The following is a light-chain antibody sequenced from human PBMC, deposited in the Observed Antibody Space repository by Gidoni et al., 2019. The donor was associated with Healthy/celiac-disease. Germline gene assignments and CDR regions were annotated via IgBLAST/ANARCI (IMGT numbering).Light chain of an antibody. Sequence: DIQMTQSPSSLPASVGDRVTITCRASQSISSYLNWYQQKPGKAPKLLIYAASSLQSGVPSRFSGSGSGTDFTLTISSLQPEDFATYYCQQNYSTPQTFGQGTKVEIK. V-gene: IGKV1-39*01. CDR1: QSISSY. CDR2: AAS. CDR3: QQNYSTPQT. J-gene: IGKJ1*01.